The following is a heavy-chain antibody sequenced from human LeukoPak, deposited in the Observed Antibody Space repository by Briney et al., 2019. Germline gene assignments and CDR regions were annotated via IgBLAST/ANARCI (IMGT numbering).Heavy chain of an antibody. CDR1: GFTFSDAW. Sequence: GGSLRLSCVASGFTFSDAWMGWVRQAPGKGLEWVGRIKSKIDGGIIDYGAPVKGRFTISRDDSRNTLYLQMNSLKTEDTAVYYCTTRRQDGCWGQGTLVTAS. CDR3: TTRRQDGC. CDR2: IKSKIDGGII. V-gene: IGHV3-15*01. D-gene: IGHD6-25*01. J-gene: IGHJ4*02.